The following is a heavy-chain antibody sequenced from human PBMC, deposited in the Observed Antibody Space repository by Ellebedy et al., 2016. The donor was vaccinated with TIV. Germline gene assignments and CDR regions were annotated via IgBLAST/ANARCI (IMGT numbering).Heavy chain of an antibody. CDR2: IYSGGST. Sequence: GESLKISCEASGFTFSHFAMSWVRQAPGKGLEWVSIIYSGGSTYYADSVKGRFTISRDNSKNTLYLQMNSLRAEDTAVYYCAKDDDVSVRIRFDPWGQGTLVTVSS. CDR3: AKDDDVSVRIRFDP. V-gene: IGHV3-23*03. CDR1: GFTFSHFA. D-gene: IGHD3-16*01. J-gene: IGHJ5*02.